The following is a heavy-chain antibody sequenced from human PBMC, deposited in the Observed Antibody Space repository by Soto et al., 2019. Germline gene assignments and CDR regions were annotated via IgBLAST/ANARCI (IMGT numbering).Heavy chain of an antibody. CDR2: MNPNSGNT. CDR3: ARDRCSGGSCYSVWYYYGMDV. J-gene: IGHJ6*02. Sequence: ASVKVSCKASGYTFTSYDTNWVRQATGQGLEWMGWMNPNSGNTGYAQKFQGRVTMTRNTSISTAYMELSSLRSEDTAVYYCARDRCSGGSCYSVWYYYGMDVWGQGTTVTVSS. CDR1: GYTFTSYD. D-gene: IGHD2-15*01. V-gene: IGHV1-8*01.